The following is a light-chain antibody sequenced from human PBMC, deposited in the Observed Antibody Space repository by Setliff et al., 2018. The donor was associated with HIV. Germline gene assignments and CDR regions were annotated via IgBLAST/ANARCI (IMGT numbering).Light chain of an antibody. CDR3: CSYGSVDILI. V-gene: IGLV2-14*01. Sequence: QSALTQPASVSGAPGQSITISCTGTSIDIGAYDFVSWYQQHPGKAPKFMLYEVSNRPSGVSNRFSGSQSGNTASLTIPELQAEDDSYYYCCSYGSVDILIFGGGTKVTVL. CDR1: SIDIGAYDF. J-gene: IGLJ2*01. CDR2: EVS.